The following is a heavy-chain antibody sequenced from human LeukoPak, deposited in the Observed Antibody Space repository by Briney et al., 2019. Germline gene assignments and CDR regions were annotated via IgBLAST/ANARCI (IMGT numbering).Heavy chain of an antibody. V-gene: IGHV4-39*07. D-gene: IGHD6-13*01. CDR2: IYYSGST. Sequence: SETLSLACTVSGGSISSSSYYWGWIRQPPGKGLEWIGSIYYSGSTYYNPSLKSRVTISVDTSKNQFSLKLSSVTAADTAVYYCARDGLDSRGIDYWGQGTLVTVSS. J-gene: IGHJ4*02. CDR3: ARDGLDSRGIDY. CDR1: GGSISSSSYY.